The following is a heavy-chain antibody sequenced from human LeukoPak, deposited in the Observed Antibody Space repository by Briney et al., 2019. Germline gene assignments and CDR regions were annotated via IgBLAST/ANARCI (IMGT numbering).Heavy chain of an antibody. CDR1: GFTLTDYF. CDR3: ARRADRGMNGNRPWFDP. J-gene: IGHJ5*02. D-gene: IGHD3-16*01. V-gene: IGHV1-2*02. Sequence: ASVKVSCKPSGFTLTDYFLHWVRQAPGQGLEWMGYINPNSGGTKYAQKFQGRVTMTRDTSTHYMELSGLTSDDTAVYYRARRADRGMNGNRPWFDPWGQGTLVTVSS. CDR2: INPNSGGT.